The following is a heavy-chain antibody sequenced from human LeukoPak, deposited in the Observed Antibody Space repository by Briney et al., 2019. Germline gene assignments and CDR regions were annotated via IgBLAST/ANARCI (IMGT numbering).Heavy chain of an antibody. Sequence: ASETLSLTSTLSGGSTNNDHWSGGRLPAGKGLEWIGRIYTTGSSNYNPSLKGRVTISVDKSKNQFSLNLSSVIAADTAIYYCARDGCSSAWADLEYFDHWGQGIPVTVSS. CDR3: ARDGCSSAWADLEYFDH. D-gene: IGHD6-19*01. V-gene: IGHV4-4*07. CDR1: GGSTNNDH. J-gene: IGHJ4*02. CDR2: IYTTGSS.